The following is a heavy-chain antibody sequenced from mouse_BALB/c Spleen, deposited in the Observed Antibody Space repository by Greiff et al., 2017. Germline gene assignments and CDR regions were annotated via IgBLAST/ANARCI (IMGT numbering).Heavy chain of an antibody. CDR1: GFNIKDYY. J-gene: IGHJ4*01. CDR2: IDPENGDT. CDR3: DAGGSYAMDY. V-gene: IGHV14-4*02. D-gene: IGHD1-2*01. Sequence: EVQLQQSGAELVRPGASVKLSCTASGFNIKDYYMHWVKQRPEQGLEWIGWIDPENGDTEYAPKFQGKATMTADTSSNTAYLQLSSLTSEDAAVYYCDAGGSYAMDYWGQGTSVTVSS.